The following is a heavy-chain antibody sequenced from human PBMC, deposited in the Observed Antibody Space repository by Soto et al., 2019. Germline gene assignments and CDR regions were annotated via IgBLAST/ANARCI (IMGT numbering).Heavy chain of an antibody. CDR1: GFTFSSYG. J-gene: IGHJ4*02. V-gene: IGHV3-30*18. CDR2: ISYDGGNE. D-gene: IGHD1-26*01. CDR3: AKDRYSGTYPTDFDY. Sequence: QVQLVQSGGGVVQPGRSLRLSCAGSGFTFSSYGIHWVRQAPGKGLEWVALISYDGGNEKYTESVKDRFTISRDDSHNAAYLQMSSLRTEDTAMYYCAKDRYSGTYPTDFDYLGQGSLVTVSS.